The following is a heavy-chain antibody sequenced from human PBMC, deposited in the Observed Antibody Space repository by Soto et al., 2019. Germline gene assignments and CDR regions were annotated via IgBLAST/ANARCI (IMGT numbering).Heavy chain of an antibody. D-gene: IGHD6-13*01. CDR3: ARIAGVYSSSWYYYYGMDV. CDR1: GFSLSTSGMC. V-gene: IGHV2-70*01. Sequence: GSGPTLVNPTQTLTLTCTFSGFSLSTSGMCVSWIRQPPGKALEWLALIDWDDDKYYSTSLKTRLTISKDTSKNQVVLTMTNMDPVDTATYYCARIAGVYSSSWYYYYGMDVWGQGTTVTVSS. CDR2: IDWDDDK. J-gene: IGHJ6*02.